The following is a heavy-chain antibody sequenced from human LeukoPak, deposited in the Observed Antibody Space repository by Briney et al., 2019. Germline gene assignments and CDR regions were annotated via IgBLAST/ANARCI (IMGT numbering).Heavy chain of an antibody. CDR3: ARGSTYCDFWSGYLAEYFQH. CDR1: GFTFSSYA. D-gene: IGHD3-3*01. Sequence: GGSLRLSCAASGFTFSSYAMHWVRQAPGEGLEWVAVISYDGSNKYYADSVKGRFTISRDNSKNTLYLQMNSLRAEDTAVYYCARGSTYCDFWSGYLAEYFQHWGQGTLVTVSS. V-gene: IGHV3-30-3*01. CDR2: ISYDGSNK. J-gene: IGHJ1*01.